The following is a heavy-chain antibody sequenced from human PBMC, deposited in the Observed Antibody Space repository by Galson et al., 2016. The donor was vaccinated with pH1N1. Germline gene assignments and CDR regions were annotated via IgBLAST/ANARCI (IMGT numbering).Heavy chain of an antibody. CDR2: INLYSGDT. V-gene: IGHV1-2*02. J-gene: IGHJ4*02. CDR3: ATAGVVISATGEF. D-gene: IGHD2-15*01. Sequence: SVKVSCKASGDTLRDFYVHWVRQAPGQGLEWMGWINLYSGDTKTAQKFQGRVIMTRDTSIRTAYMNLTSLRYDDTAIYFCATAGVVISATGEFWGQGSLVTVSS. CDR1: GDTLRDFY.